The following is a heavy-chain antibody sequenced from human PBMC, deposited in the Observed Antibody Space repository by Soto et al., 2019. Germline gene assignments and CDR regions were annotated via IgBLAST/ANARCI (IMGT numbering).Heavy chain of an antibody. V-gene: IGHV3-48*03. Sequence: EVPLVESGGGLVQPGGSLRLSCAASGFTFSSYEMNWVRQAPGKGLEWVSYISSSGNTVYYADSVKGRFTISRDNAKNSLYLQMSSLRAEDTAVYYCARDDQKGRYSYGCYYFDYWGQGTLVTVSS. CDR1: GFTFSSYE. J-gene: IGHJ4*02. D-gene: IGHD5-18*01. CDR2: ISSSGNTV. CDR3: ARDDQKGRYSYGCYYFDY.